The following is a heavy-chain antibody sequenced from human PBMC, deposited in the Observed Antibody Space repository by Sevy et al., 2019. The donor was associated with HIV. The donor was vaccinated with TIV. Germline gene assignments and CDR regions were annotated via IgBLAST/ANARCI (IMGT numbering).Heavy chain of an antibody. CDR3: ATGPPDGSYDYFDS. Sequence: GGSLRLSCAASGFTFSSYSMNWVRQAPGKGLEWVPAIGGLSNYIYYAESVKGRFIISTDNAKNTLYMQMNSLRPDDTAVYYCATGPPDGSYDYFDSWGQGTLVTVSS. J-gene: IGHJ4*02. CDR2: IGGLSNYI. CDR1: GFTFSSYS. V-gene: IGHV3-21*01. D-gene: IGHD1-26*01.